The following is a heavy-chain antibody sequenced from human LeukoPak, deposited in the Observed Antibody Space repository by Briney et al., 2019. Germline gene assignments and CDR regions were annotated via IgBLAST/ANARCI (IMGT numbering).Heavy chain of an antibody. Sequence: PAASVKVSCKASGGTISSYAMSWVRQAPGQGLEWMGRINPIFGIANYAQKFQGRVTITADKSTSTAYMELSSLRSEDTAVYYCARDQEGDWALYYYYYGMDVWGQGTTVTVSS. CDR2: INPIFGIA. D-gene: IGHD3-9*01. CDR1: GGTISSYA. J-gene: IGHJ6*02. CDR3: ARDQEGDWALYYYYYGMDV. V-gene: IGHV1-69*04.